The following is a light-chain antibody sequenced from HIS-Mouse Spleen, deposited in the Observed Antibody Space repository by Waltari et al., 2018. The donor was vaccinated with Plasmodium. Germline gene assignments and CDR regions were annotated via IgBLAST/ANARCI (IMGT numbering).Light chain of an antibody. CDR2: DFS. Sequence: QSALTQPRSVSGSPGQSVTISCTGTSSDVGGYNYVSWYQQHPGKAPKLMFYDFSKRPSGVPDRFSGAKSGNTASLTISRLQAEDEADYYCCSYAGSYTLVFGGGTKLTVL. CDR1: SSDVGGYNY. CDR3: CSYAGSYTLV. J-gene: IGLJ2*01. V-gene: IGLV2-11*01.